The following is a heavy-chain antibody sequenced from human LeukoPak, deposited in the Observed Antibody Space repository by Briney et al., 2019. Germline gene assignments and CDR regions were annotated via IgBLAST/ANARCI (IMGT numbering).Heavy chain of an antibody. J-gene: IGHJ4*02. CDR2: ISGYKGNT. CDR3: ARDHVPRGDGYNYYEY. CDR1: GYTFTTYG. D-gene: IGHD5-24*01. Sequence: ASVKVSCKASGYTFTTYGISWVRQAPGQGLEWMGWISGYKGNTIYAQKLQGRVTMTTDTSTSTAYMDLRSLRPDDTAVYYCARDHVPRGDGYNYYEYCGQGTLVTVPS. V-gene: IGHV1-18*01.